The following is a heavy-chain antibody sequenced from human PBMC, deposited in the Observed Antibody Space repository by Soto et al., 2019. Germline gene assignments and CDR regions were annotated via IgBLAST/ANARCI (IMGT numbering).Heavy chain of an antibody. Sequence: GASVKVSCKASGYTFTSYDINWVRQATGQGLEWMGWMNPNSGNTGYAQKFQGRVTMTRNTSISTAYMELSSLRSEDTAVYYCARGLMKQLVIISRPRRYFDLWGRGTLVTVSS. CDR1: GYTFTSYD. V-gene: IGHV1-8*01. CDR2: MNPNSGNT. J-gene: IGHJ2*01. CDR3: ARGLMKQLVIISRPRRYFDL. D-gene: IGHD6-13*01.